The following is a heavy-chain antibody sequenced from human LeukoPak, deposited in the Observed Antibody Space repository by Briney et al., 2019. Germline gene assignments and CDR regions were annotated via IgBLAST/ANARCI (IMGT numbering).Heavy chain of an antibody. V-gene: IGHV3-23*01. Sequence: PGGSLRLSCAASGFTFSSYAMSWVRQAPGKGLEWVSAISGSGGSTYYADSVKGRFTISRDNAKNTLYLQMNSLRAEDTAVYYCARGLTIFGVVNDAFDFWGQGTMVTVSS. CDR2: ISGSGGST. CDR1: GFTFSSYA. CDR3: ARGLTIFGVVNDAFDF. J-gene: IGHJ3*01. D-gene: IGHD3-3*01.